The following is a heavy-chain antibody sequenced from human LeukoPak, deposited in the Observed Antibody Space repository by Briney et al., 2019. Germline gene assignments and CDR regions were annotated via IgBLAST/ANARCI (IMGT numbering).Heavy chain of an antibody. J-gene: IGHJ4*02. D-gene: IGHD4/OR15-4a*01. Sequence: PGGSLRLSCAASGFTFTTYSMNWVRQAPGKGPEGVSYISTSGTTIYYADSVRGRFTISRDNAKSSVFLQMNSLRDEDTAVYYCARDLYGAYPFDYWGQGTLVAVSS. CDR2: ISTSGTTI. CDR3: ARDLYGAYPFDY. V-gene: IGHV3-48*02. CDR1: GFTFTTYS.